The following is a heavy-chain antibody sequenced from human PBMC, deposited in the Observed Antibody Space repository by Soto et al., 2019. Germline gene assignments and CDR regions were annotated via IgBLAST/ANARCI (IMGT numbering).Heavy chain of an antibody. CDR1: GYTFTSYY. CDR2: INPSGGST. CDR3: ARAGYSGYDPRFNYYYYYMEV. Sequence: ASVKVSCKASGYTFTSYYMHWVRQAPGQGLEWMGIINPSGGSTSYAQKFQGRVTMTRDTSTSTVYMELSSLRSEDTAAYYCARAGYSGYDPRFNYYYYYMEVWGKGTTVTVSS. J-gene: IGHJ6*03. V-gene: IGHV1-46*03. D-gene: IGHD5-12*01.